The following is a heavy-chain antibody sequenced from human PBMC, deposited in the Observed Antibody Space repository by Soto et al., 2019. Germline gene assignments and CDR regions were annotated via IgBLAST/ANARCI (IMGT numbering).Heavy chain of an antibody. CDR1: GFTFSSYA. CDR2: ISGSGGST. Sequence: GGSLRLSCAASGFTFSSYAMSWVRQAPGKGLEWVSAISGSGGSTYYADSVKGRFTISRDNSKNTLYLQMNSLRAEDTAVYYCAKDVASRWLLSNTNWFDPWGQGTLVTVSS. J-gene: IGHJ5*02. D-gene: IGHD3-22*01. V-gene: IGHV3-23*01. CDR3: AKDVASRWLLSNTNWFDP.